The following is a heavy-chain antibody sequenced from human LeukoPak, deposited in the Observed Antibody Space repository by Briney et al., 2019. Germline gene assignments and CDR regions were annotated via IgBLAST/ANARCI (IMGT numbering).Heavy chain of an antibody. D-gene: IGHD3-10*01. CDR2: MNPKSGNT. CDR1: GYPFSNYD. J-gene: IGHJ6*03. Sequence: ASVKVSCKASGYPFSNYDINWLRQATGKGLEWMGWMNPKSGNTGYVQKFQGRVIMTRDTSISTAYMELSSLTSEDTAVYYCARGLMVRGVVLPSDRYYYYMDVWGKGTTVTVSS. V-gene: IGHV1-8*01. CDR3: ARGLMVRGVVLPSDRYYYYMDV.